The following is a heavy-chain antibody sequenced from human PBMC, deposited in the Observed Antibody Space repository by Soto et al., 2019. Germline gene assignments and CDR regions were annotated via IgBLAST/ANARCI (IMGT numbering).Heavy chain of an antibody. J-gene: IGHJ2*01. CDR3: ARHRTDYGDYWYFDL. CDR1: GGSISSSSYY. V-gene: IGHV4-39*01. Sequence: SETLSLTCTVSGGSISSSSYYWGWIRQPPGKGLEWIGSIYYSGSTYYNPSLKSRVTISVDTYKNQFSLKLSSVTAADTAVYYCARHRTDYGDYWYFDLWGRGTLVTVSS. CDR2: IYYSGST. D-gene: IGHD4-17*01.